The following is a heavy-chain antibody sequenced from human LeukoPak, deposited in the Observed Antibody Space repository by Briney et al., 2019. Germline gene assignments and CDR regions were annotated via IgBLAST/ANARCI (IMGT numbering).Heavy chain of an antibody. J-gene: IGHJ4*02. CDR3: ARVENMAETYYYDSSGVDY. Sequence: ASVKVSCTASGYTFTGYYMHWVRQAPGQGLEWMGWISAYNGNTNYAQKLQGRVTMTTDTSTSTAYMELRSLRSDDTAVYYCARVENMAETYYYDSSGVDYWGQGTLVTVSS. D-gene: IGHD3-22*01. CDR2: ISAYNGNT. V-gene: IGHV1-18*04. CDR1: GYTFTGYY.